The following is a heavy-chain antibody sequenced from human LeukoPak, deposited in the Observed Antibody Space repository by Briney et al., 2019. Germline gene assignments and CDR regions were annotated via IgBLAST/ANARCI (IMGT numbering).Heavy chain of an antibody. J-gene: IGHJ4*02. D-gene: IGHD3-10*01. CDR3: ARLGSGSNY. V-gene: IGHV6-1*01. CDR1: GDSVSSNSAT. Sequence: SQTLSLTCAISGDSVSSNSATWIWIRQSPSRGLEWLGRTYYKSKWYTEYAVSVKSRITINPDTSKNQFSLQLSSVNPEDTAVYYCARLGSGSNYWGQGTLVTVSS. CDR2: TYYKSKWYT.